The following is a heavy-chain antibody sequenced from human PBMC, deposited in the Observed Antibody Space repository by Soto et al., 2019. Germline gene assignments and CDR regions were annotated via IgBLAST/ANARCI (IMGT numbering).Heavy chain of an antibody. CDR2: INPNSGGT. Sequence: ASVKVSCKASGYTFTGYYMHWVRQAPGQGLEWMGWINPNSGGTNYAQKFQGWVTMTRDTSISTAYMELSRLRSDDTAVYHCARSSGYSGYGYYYYGMDVWGQGTTVTVSS. D-gene: IGHD5-12*01. CDR1: GYTFTGYY. J-gene: IGHJ6*02. V-gene: IGHV1-2*04. CDR3: ARSSGYSGYGYYYYGMDV.